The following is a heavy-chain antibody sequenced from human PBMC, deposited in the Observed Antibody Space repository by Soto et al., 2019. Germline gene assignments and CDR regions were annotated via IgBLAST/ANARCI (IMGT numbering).Heavy chain of an antibody. J-gene: IGHJ3*02. CDR1: GFTFSSYG. V-gene: IGHV3-33*01. CDR2: IWYDGSNK. D-gene: IGHD3-22*01. CDR3: AGDSSGRDYAFDI. Sequence: GGSLRLSCAASGFTFSSYGMHWVRQAPGKGLEWVAVIWYDGSNKYYADSVKGRFTISRDNSKNTLYLQMNSLRAEDTAVYYCAGDSSGRDYAFDIWGQGTMVTVSS.